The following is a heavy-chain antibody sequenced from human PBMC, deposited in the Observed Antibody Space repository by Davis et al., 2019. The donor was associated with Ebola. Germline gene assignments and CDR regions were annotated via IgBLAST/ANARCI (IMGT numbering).Heavy chain of an antibody. Sequence: GESLKISCAASGFTFSSYAMSWVRQAPGKGLEYVSAISSNGGSTYYADSVKGRFTISRDNSKNTLYLQMSSLRAEDTAVYYCVKDHGTVTYWYFDLWGRGTLVTVSS. CDR1: GFTFSSYA. J-gene: IGHJ2*01. D-gene: IGHD4-17*01. CDR3: VKDHGTVTYWYFDL. CDR2: ISSNGGST. V-gene: IGHV3-64D*06.